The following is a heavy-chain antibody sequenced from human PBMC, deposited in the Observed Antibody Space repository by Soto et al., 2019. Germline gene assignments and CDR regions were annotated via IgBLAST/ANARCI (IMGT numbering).Heavy chain of an antibody. J-gene: IGHJ4*02. V-gene: IGHV3-48*03. CDR2: ISSSGSSV. CDR3: ARAYYYDSSGSDY. Sequence: PGVSLGLSCAASRFTFRTYEMHWVRQAPGKGLEWVSCISSSGSSVYYADSVKGRFTISRDNSRNSLYLQMSSLKASDTAMYYCARAYYYDSSGSDYWGQGTLVTVSS. D-gene: IGHD3-22*01. CDR1: RFTFRTYE.